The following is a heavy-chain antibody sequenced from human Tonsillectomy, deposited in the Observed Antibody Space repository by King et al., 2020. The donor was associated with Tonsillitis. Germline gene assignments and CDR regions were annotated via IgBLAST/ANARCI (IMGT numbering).Heavy chain of an antibody. J-gene: IGHJ6*02. CDR2: IYSGGST. Sequence: QLVQSGGGLIQPGGSLRLSCAASGFTVSSNYMSWVRQAPGKGLGWVSVIYSGGSTYYAGSVKGRFTISRDNSKNTLYLQMNSLRAEDTAVYYCARDRGLSLYYYYGMDVWGQGTTVTVSS. V-gene: IGHV3-53*01. CDR3: ARDRGLSLYYYYGMDV. D-gene: IGHD3-10*01. CDR1: GFTVSSNY.